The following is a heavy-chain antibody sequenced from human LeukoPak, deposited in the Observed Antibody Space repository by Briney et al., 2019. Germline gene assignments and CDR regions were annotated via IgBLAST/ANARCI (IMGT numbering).Heavy chain of an antibody. V-gene: IGHV4-59*01. CDR1: GGSITNYY. J-gene: IGHJ3*02. CDR2: SYYNGNT. Sequence: SETLSLTCTVSGGSITNYYWSWIRQPPGKGLEWIGFSYYNGNTNYNPSLKSRVTISVDMSKNQFSLSLRSVTAADTAVYYCARADYGDLNDAFDIWGQGTMVTVSS. CDR3: ARADYGDLNDAFDI. D-gene: IGHD4-17*01.